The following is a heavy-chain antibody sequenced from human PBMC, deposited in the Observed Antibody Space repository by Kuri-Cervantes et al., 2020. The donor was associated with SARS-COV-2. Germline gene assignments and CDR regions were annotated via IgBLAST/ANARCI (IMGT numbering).Heavy chain of an antibody. CDR2: IKKDGSEK. CDR1: GFTLSSYG. J-gene: IGHJ3*02. D-gene: IGHD6-19*01. CDR3: AREQWLELDAFDI. Sequence: GESLKISCAASGFTLSSYGMQWVRQAPGKGLELVANIKKDGSEKYYVDSVKGRFTISRDNAKNSLYLQMNSLGAEDTAVYYCAREQWLELDAFDIWGQGTMVTVSS. V-gene: IGHV3-7*01.